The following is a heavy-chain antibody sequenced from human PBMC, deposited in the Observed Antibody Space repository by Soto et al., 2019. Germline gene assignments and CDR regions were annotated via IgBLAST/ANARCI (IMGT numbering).Heavy chain of an antibody. Sequence: GGSLRLSCTASGFIFSNAWMSWVRQAPGKGLEWVGRIKSKTDGGTTDYAAPVKGRFTISRDDSKNTLYLQMNSLKTDDTAVYYCTGEKGYYDYIWGSFRYVPQDWGQGTLVTVSS. D-gene: IGHD3-16*02. V-gene: IGHV3-15*01. CDR1: GFIFSNAW. CDR2: IKSKTDGGTT. J-gene: IGHJ4*02. CDR3: TGEKGYYDYIWGSFRYVPQD.